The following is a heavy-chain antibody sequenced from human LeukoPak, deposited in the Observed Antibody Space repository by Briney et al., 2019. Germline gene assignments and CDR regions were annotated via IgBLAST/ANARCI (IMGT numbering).Heavy chain of an antibody. Sequence: SETLSLTCTVSGDSISSSSYYWGWIRQPPGKGLEWIGSIYYSGITYYNPSLKSRVIISVDTSKNQFSLKLSSVTAADTAVYYCARDHSSGWHLYYYGMGVWGQGTTVTVSS. CDR2: IYYSGIT. CDR1: GDSISSSSYY. CDR3: ARDHSSGWHLYYYGMGV. D-gene: IGHD6-19*01. V-gene: IGHV4-39*01. J-gene: IGHJ6*02.